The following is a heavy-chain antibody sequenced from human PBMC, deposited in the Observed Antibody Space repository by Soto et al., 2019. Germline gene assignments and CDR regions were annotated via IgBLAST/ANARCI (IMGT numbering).Heavy chain of an antibody. V-gene: IGHV4-59*11. J-gene: IGHJ4*02. CDR2: IYYNGNT. Sequence: QVQLQESGPGVVKPSETLSLTCSVSGGSISNHYWSWIRQPPVKGLEWIGYIYYNGNTNYNPSLKSRVTMSVDTSRNQISLKLTTVTAADTAVYYCTRANWYSEYWGQGSLVTVSS. CDR3: TRANWYSEY. D-gene: IGHD7-27*01. CDR1: GGSISNHY.